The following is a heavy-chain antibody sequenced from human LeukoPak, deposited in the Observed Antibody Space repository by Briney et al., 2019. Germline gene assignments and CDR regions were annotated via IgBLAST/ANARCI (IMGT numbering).Heavy chain of an antibody. J-gene: IGHJ1*01. V-gene: IGHV4-39*01. D-gene: IGHD3-22*01. CDR3: ARRRYYDGSGYLE. CDR2: IYYSGRT. Sequence: GSLRLSCAASGFTFSSYWMSWVRQAPGKGLEWIGTIYYSGRTYYSPSLKSRVTMSVDPSNNQFSLNLRSVTAADTALYYCARRRYYDGSGYLEWGQGTLLSVSS. CDR1: GFTFSSYW.